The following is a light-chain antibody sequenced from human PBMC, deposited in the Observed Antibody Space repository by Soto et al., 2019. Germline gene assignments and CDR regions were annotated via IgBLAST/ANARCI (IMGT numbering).Light chain of an antibody. CDR1: SSDVGGYDY. CDR2: EVS. V-gene: IGLV2-14*03. Sequence: QPASVSGSPGQSITISCTGTSSDVGGYDYVSWYQQHPGRVPKLIIHEVSNRPSGVSNRFSGSKSGNTASLTISGLQTEDEADYYCSSHGGSRAFYVFGTGTKLTVL. CDR3: SSHGGSRAFYV. J-gene: IGLJ1*01.